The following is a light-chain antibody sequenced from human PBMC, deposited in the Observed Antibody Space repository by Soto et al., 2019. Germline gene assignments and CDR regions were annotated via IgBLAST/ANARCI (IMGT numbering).Light chain of an antibody. J-gene: IGKJ5*01. V-gene: IGKV3D-20*02. CDR3: QQRSNWPIT. CDR1: QSVSSGY. CDR2: GAS. Sequence: DIVLTQSPGTLYLSPGERATLSCRASQSVSSGYLAWYQQRPGQAPRLLIYGASTRATGIPDRFSGSGSGTDFTLTISRLEPEDFAVYYCQQRSNWPITFGQGTRLEIK.